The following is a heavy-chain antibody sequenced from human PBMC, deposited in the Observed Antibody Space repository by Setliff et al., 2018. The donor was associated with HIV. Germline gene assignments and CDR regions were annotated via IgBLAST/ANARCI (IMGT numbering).Heavy chain of an antibody. J-gene: IGHJ6*03. CDR2: INHSGST. V-gene: IGHV4-34*01. CDR1: GGSFSGYY. Sequence: SETLSLTCAVYGGSFSGYYWSWIRQPPGKGLEWIGEINHSGSTNYNPSLKSRVTISVDTSKNQFSLKLSSVTAADTAVYYCNIYYYYYMDVWGKGTTVTAP. CDR3: NIYYYYYMDV.